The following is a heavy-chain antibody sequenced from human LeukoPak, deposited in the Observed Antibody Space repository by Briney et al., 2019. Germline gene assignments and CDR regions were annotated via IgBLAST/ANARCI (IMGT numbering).Heavy chain of an antibody. CDR3: ARAKYDFWSGYQDAFDI. CDR2: IYHSGST. Sequence: PSQTLSLTCAVSGGSISSGGYSWSWIRQPPGKGLEWIGYIYHSGSTYYNPSLKSRVTISVDRSKNQFSLKLSSVTAADTAVYYCARAKYDFWSGYQDAFDIWGQGTMVTVSS. V-gene: IGHV4-30-2*01. D-gene: IGHD3-3*01. CDR1: GGSISSGGYS. J-gene: IGHJ3*02.